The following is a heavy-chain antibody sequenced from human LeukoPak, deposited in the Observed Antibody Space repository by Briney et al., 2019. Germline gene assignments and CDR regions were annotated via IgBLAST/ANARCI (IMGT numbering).Heavy chain of an antibody. CDR3: ARGAYSSWRLWYYYMDV. Sequence: SSGTLSLTCAVSGASISTPNWLSWVRQPPGKGLEWIGEIYHSGSTNYNPSLKSRVTISVDKSKNQFSLNLRSVTAADTAVYYCARGAYSSWRLWYYYMDVWGKGTTVSVSS. CDR2: IYHSGST. V-gene: IGHV4-4*02. D-gene: IGHD6-13*01. J-gene: IGHJ6*03. CDR1: GASISTPNW.